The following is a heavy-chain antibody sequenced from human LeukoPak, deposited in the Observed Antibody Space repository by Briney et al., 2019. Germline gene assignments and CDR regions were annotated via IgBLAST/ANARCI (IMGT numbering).Heavy chain of an antibody. D-gene: IGHD1-26*01. CDR1: GFTFSSYG. CDR3: AKDSDRTLDY. V-gene: IGHV3-30*02. Sequence: PGGSLRLSCAASGFTFSSYGMHWLRQAPGKALEWVAFIRYDGSNKYYADSVKGRFTISRDNSKNTLYLQMNSLRAEDTAVYYCAKDSDRTLDYWGQGTLVTVSS. CDR2: IRYDGSNK. J-gene: IGHJ4*02.